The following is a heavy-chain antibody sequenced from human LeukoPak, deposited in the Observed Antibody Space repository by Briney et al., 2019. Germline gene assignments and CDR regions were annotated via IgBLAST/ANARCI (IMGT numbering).Heavy chain of an antibody. D-gene: IGHD1-26*01. V-gene: IGHV1-69*05. CDR1: GGTFSSYA. J-gene: IGHJ4*02. CDR3: SRDDLRGFDY. CDR2: IIPIFGTA. Sequence: ASVKVSCKASGGTFSSYAISWVRQAPGQGLEWMGGIIPIFGTANYAQKFQGRVTITTDESTSTAYMELSSLRSEDTAVYYCSRDDLRGFDYWGQGTLVTVSS.